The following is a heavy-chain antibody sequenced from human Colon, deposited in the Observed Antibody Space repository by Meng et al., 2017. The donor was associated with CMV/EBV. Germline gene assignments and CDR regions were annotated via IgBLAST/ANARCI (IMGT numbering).Heavy chain of an antibody. V-gene: IGHV3-74*01. D-gene: IGHD2-15*01. CDR1: GFDFNKAW. Sequence: LSLVVSGFDFNKAWMHWVRQDPGKWLVWLSQSSGDETVTGYADSVRGRFTISRDNAKNTLYLQMSGLRAEDTAVYYCARSGVLFALDYWGQGTLVTVSS. CDR2: SSGDETVT. J-gene: IGHJ4*02. CDR3: ARSGVLFALDY.